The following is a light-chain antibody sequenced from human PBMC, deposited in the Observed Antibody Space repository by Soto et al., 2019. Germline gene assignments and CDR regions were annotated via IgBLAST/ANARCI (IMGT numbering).Light chain of an antibody. V-gene: IGKV2-28*01. CDR2: LGS. CDR1: QSLLHSNGYNY. Sequence: DIVMTKSPLSLPVTPGEPASSSCRSSQSLLHSNGYNYLDWYLQKPGQSPQLLIYLGSNRASGVPDRFRGSGSGTDFTLKISRVEAEDVGVYYCMQALQTPVTFGPGTNVDIK. J-gene: IGKJ3*01. CDR3: MQALQTPVT.